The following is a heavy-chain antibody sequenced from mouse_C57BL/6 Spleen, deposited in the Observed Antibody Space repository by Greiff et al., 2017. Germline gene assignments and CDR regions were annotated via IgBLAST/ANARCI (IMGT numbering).Heavy chain of an antibody. CDR3: ARNKPLYCAMDY. CDR1: GFSLTSYG. Sequence: VKLQESGPGLVQPSPCLSISCTASGFSLTSYGVHWVRQSPGKGLEWLGVIWSGGSTDYNAAFIYSLSIRKDNSKSQVFFKMNSLQADDTAIYYCARNKPLYCAMDYWGQGTSVTVSS. CDR2: IWSGGST. J-gene: IGHJ4*01. V-gene: IGHV2-2*01.